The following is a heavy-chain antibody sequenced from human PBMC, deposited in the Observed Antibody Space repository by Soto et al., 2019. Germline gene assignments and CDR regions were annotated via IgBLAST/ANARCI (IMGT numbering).Heavy chain of an antibody. CDR3: ASGYYDILTGRDTKYYFDY. CDR2: IYYSGNT. V-gene: IGHV4-30-4*01. Sequence: TLSLTCTVSGGSFINGDYYWTWIRQPPGKGLEWIGYIYYSGNTYYNPSLKSRVMISVDTSKNQFSLNLSSVTAADTAVYYCASGYYDILTGRDTKYYFDYWGQGALVTVSS. D-gene: IGHD3-9*01. CDR1: GGSFINGDYY. J-gene: IGHJ4*02.